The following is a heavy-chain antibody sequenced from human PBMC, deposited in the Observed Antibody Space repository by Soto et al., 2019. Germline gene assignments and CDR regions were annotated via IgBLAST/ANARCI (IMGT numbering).Heavy chain of an antibody. CDR2: ISSSSSYT. J-gene: IGHJ6*02. CDR3: VKDQYCSSTSCYTYYYNGMDV. Sequence: GGSLRLSCAASGFTFSSYAMSWVRQAPGKGLEWVSYISSSSSYTNYADSVKGRFTISRDNSKNTLYLQMSSLRAEDTAVYYCVKDQYCSSTSCYTYYYNGMDVWGQGTTVTVSS. V-gene: IGHV3-21*05. CDR1: GFTFSSYA. D-gene: IGHD2-2*02.